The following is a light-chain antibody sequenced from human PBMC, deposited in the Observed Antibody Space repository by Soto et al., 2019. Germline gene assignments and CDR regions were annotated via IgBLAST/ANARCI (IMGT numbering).Light chain of an antibody. J-gene: IGLJ2*01. V-gene: IGLV2-8*01. Sequence: QSALTQPPSASGSPGQSGTISCTGTSSDVGGYNYVSWYQQHPGKAPKVMIYEVSKRPSGVPDRFSGSKSGNTASLTVSGLQAEDEGDYYCSSYGGSKNLVFGGGTKLTVL. CDR2: EVS. CDR3: SSYGGSKNLV. CDR1: SSDVGGYNY.